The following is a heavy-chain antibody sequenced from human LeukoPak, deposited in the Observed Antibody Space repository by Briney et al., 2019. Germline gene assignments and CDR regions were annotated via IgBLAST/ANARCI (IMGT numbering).Heavy chain of an antibody. V-gene: IGHV4-39*01. J-gene: IGHJ4*02. Sequence: SETLSLTRTVSGGSISSSSNYWGWIRQPPGKGLEWIGNIYYSGSTYYNPSLKSRITISVDTSKNQFSLKLTSVTAADTALYYCARRGGTSYDYWGQGTLVTVSS. CDR1: GGSISSSSNY. CDR3: ARRGGTSYDY. CDR2: IYYSGST. D-gene: IGHD2-15*01.